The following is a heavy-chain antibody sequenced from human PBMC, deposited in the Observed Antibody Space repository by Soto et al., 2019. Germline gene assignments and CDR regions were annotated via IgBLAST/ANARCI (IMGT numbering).Heavy chain of an antibody. Sequence: EVQLLESGGDLVQPGGSLRLSCAAAGFMFSSYGMSWVRQAPGKGLQWVATIHPSCGSTHYAESVRGRFTISRDNSRDTLYLQMNSLRAEDTAVYYCAKDPSTGPPDCWGQGALVTVSS. J-gene: IGHJ4*02. CDR3: AKDPSTGPPDC. V-gene: IGHV3-23*01. D-gene: IGHD3-9*01. CDR2: IHPSCGST. CDR1: GFMFSSYG.